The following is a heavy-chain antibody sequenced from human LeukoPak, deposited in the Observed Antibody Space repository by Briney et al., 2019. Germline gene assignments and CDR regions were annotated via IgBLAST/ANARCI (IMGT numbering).Heavy chain of an antibody. CDR1: GGSVSSGSYY. Sequence: PSETLSLTCTVSGGSVSSGSYYWGWIRQPPGKGLEWIGYIYYSGSTNYNPSLKSRVTISVDTSKNQFSLKLSPVTAADTAVYYCARDVGRYSFDYWGQGTLVTVSS. V-gene: IGHV4-61*01. CDR2: IYYSGST. CDR3: ARDVGRYSFDY. J-gene: IGHJ4*02. D-gene: IGHD3-16*02.